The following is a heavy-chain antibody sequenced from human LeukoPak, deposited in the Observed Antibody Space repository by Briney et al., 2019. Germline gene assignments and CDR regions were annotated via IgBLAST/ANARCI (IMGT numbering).Heavy chain of an antibody. CDR2: IIPIFGTA. Sequence: ASVKVSCKASGGTFSSYAISWVRQAPGQGLEWMGGIIPIFGTANYAQKFQGRVTITADESTGTAYMELSSLRSEDTAVYYCATDGRQLVGSDSDYWGQGTLVTVSS. V-gene: IGHV1-69*01. CDR3: ATDGRQLVGSDSDY. CDR1: GGTFSSYA. J-gene: IGHJ4*02. D-gene: IGHD6-6*01.